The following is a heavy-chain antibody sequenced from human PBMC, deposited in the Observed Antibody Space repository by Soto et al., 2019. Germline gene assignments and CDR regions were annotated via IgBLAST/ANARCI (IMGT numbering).Heavy chain of an antibody. V-gene: IGHV4-4*02. Sequence: SETLSLTCAVSGGSISSSNWWSWVRQPPGKGLEWIGEIYHSGSTNYNPSLKSRVTISVDKSKNQFSLKLSSVTAADTAVYYCARSADYDFWSGPVDYWGQGTLVTVSS. D-gene: IGHD3-3*01. CDR2: IYHSGST. CDR3: ARSADYDFWSGPVDY. CDR1: GGSISSSNW. J-gene: IGHJ4*02.